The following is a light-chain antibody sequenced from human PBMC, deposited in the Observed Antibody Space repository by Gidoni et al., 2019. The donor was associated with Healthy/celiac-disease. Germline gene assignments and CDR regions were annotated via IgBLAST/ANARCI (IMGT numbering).Light chain of an antibody. CDR3: QQYGSSPLT. V-gene: IGKV3-20*01. CDR1: QSVSSSY. J-gene: IGKJ4*01. Sequence: DIVLTQYPGTLSLSPGERATLSCRASQSVSSSYLAWYQQKPGQAPRLLIYGASSRATGIPDRVSGSGSGTDFTLTISRLDPEDFAVYYCQQYGSSPLTFGGGTKVEIK. CDR2: GAS.